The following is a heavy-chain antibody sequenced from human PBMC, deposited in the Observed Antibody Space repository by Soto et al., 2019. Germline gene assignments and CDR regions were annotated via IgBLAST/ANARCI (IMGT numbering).Heavy chain of an antibody. D-gene: IGHD6-13*01. CDR1: GFTFSNYT. J-gene: IGHJ4*02. Sequence: PGGSLRLSCAASGFTFSNYTMHWVRQAPGKGLEWVSYINSSSSSIFYADSVKGRFTISRDNSKNTLYLQMNSLRAEDTAVYYCARDFWQQLAPFGYWGQGTLVTVSS. V-gene: IGHV3-48*01. CDR3: ARDFWQQLAPFGY. CDR2: INSSSSSI.